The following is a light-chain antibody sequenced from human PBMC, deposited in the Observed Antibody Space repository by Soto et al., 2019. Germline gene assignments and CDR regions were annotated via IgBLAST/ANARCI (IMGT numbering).Light chain of an antibody. CDR3: QQYGSSGT. Sequence: EVVLTQSPGTLSLSPGEGATLSCRASQSVSSSYIAWYQQRPGQAPRLLIYGASNRATGIPDRLSGSGSGTDFTLTIRRLEPEDFAVYYCQQYGSSGTFGQGTKVDIK. CDR1: QSVSSSY. V-gene: IGKV3-20*01. CDR2: GAS. J-gene: IGKJ1*01.